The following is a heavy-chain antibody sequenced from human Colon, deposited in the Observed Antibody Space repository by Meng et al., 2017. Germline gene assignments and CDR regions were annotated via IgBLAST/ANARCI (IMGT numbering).Heavy chain of an antibody. J-gene: IGHJ4*02. D-gene: IGHD3-22*01. CDR3: ASSDYYRSDY. Sequence: QVQLQESGPGMVWRSESMSLTFAVSGGSISRSDWWSWVRQPPGKGLEWIGETSHSGSTNYSPSIKSRVTISLDKSKNQLSLKLNSVTAADTAVYYCASSDYYRSDYWGQGTLVTVSS. V-gene: IGHV4-4*02. CDR2: TSHSGST. CDR1: GGSISRSDW.